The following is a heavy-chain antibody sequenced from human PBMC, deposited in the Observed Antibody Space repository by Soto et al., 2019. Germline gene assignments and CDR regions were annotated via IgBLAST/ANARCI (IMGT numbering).Heavy chain of an antibody. CDR3: ATCSSTSCYLTFDY. CDR1: GGTFSSYT. J-gene: IGHJ4*02. CDR2: IIPILGIA. Sequence: ASVKVSCKASGGTFSSYTISWVRQAPGQGLEWMGRIIPILGIANYAQKFQGRVTITADKSTSTAYMELSSLRSEDTAVYYCATCSSTSCYLTFDYWGQGTMVTAPQ. V-gene: IGHV1-69*02. D-gene: IGHD2-2*01.